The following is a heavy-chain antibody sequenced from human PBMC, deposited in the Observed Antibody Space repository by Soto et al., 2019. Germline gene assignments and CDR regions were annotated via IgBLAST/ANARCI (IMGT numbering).Heavy chain of an antibody. CDR3: ARDQSTSHDCLGS. CDR1: GGSINNYEYY. CDR2: IYYTGSS. V-gene: IGHV4-30-4*01. J-gene: IGHJ4*02. Sequence: SETLSLTCSVSGGSINNYEYYWTWIRQRPGVGLEWIGHIYYTGSSYYYPSLKSRVTISLYTSKNQLSLKVNSVSAADTAVYYGARDQSTSHDCLGSWGQGTLVTVSS.